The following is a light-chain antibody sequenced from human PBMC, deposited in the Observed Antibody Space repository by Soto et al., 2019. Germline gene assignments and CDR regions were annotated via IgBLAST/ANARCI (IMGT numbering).Light chain of an antibody. CDR2: EVS. J-gene: IGLJ3*02. V-gene: IGLV2-14*01. Sequence: QSALTQPASVSGSPGQSITISCTGTSTDVGGYDYVSWYHQHPGKAPKLMIYEVSNRPSGVSNRFSGSKSGNTASLTISGLQAEDEADYYCSSYTSSNTQVFGGGTKLTVL. CDR1: STDVGGYDY. CDR3: SSYTSSNTQV.